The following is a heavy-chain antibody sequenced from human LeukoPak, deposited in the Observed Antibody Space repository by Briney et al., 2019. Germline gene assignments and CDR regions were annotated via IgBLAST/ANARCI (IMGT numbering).Heavy chain of an antibody. CDR3: AKDAEAVASYFDY. Sequence: GRSLRLSCAASGFIFDDYAMHWVRQAPGKGLEWVSGISWNSGSIGYADSVKGRFTISRDNAKNSLYLQMNSLRAEDTALYYCAKDAEAVASYFDYWGQGTLVTVSS. D-gene: IGHD6-19*01. J-gene: IGHJ4*02. CDR2: ISWNSGSI. CDR1: GFIFDDYA. V-gene: IGHV3-9*01.